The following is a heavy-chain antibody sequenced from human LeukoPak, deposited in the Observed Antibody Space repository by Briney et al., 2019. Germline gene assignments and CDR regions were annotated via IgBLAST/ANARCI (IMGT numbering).Heavy chain of an antibody. CDR2: IYYSGST. Sequence: SETLSLTCTVSGGSISSYYWSWIRQPPGKGLEWIGYIYYSGSTNYNPSLKSRVTISVDTSKNQFSLKLSSVTAADTAVYYCARYYYDSSGGFEDYWGQGTLVTVSS. V-gene: IGHV4-59*01. D-gene: IGHD3-22*01. CDR1: GGSISSYY. CDR3: ARYYYDSSGGFEDY. J-gene: IGHJ4*02.